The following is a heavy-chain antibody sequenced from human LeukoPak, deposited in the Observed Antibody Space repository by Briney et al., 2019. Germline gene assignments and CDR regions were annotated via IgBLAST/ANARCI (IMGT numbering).Heavy chain of an antibody. V-gene: IGHV4-34*01. D-gene: IGHD5/OR15-5a*01. CDR3: ARVGLNAFDI. CDR1: GGSFSGYY. Sequence: PSETLSLTCAVYGGSFSGYYWNWIRQPPGKGLEWIGQINHRGGTNYNPSLKSRVTISVDTSKNQFSLNLNSVTAADTAVYYCARVGLNAFDIWGQGTMVTVSS. CDR2: INHRGGT. J-gene: IGHJ3*02.